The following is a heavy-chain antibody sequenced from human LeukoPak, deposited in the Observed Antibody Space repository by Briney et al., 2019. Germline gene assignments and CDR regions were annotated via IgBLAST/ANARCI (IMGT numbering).Heavy chain of an antibody. CDR3: ARGSSEADDY. Sequence: PSETLSLTCTVSGGSISSSSYYWGWIRQPPGKGLEWIGSIYYSGSTYYNPSLKSRVTISVDTSKNQFSLKLSSVTAADTAVYYCARGSSEADDYWGQGTLVTVSS. CDR2: IYYSGST. V-gene: IGHV4-39*07. J-gene: IGHJ4*02. CDR1: GGSISSSSYY. D-gene: IGHD1-14*01.